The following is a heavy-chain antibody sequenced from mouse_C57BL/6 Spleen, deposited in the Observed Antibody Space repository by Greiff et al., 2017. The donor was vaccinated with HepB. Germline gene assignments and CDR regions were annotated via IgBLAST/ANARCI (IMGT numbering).Heavy chain of an antibody. CDR1: GFSLTSYG. V-gene: IGHV2-5*01. CDR3: AKSSPYYAMDY. Sequence: VMLVESGPGLVQLSQSLSITCTVSGFSLTSYGVHWVRQSPGKGLEWLGVIWRGGSTDYNAAFMSRLSITKDNSKSQVFFKMNSLQADDTAIYYCAKSSPYYAMDYWGQGTSVTVSS. J-gene: IGHJ4*01. D-gene: IGHD1-1*01. CDR2: IWRGGST.